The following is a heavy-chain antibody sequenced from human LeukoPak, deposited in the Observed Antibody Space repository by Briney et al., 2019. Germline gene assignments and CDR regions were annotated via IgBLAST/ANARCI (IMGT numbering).Heavy chain of an antibody. Sequence: GGSLRLSCEASGTRVSDNYMYWVRQAPGKGLEWVSLIHSGGSTYYADSVKGRFTISRDNSKNTLYLEMSSLRVDNAAIYYCARSVWGSYHFDYWGQGTRVTVSS. CDR2: IHSGGST. CDR1: GTRVSDNY. V-gene: IGHV3-53*01. D-gene: IGHD3-16*01. CDR3: ARSVWGSYHFDY. J-gene: IGHJ4*02.